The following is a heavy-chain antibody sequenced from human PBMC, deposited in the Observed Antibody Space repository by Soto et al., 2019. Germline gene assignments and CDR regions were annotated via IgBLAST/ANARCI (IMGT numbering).Heavy chain of an antibody. CDR1: GYSFTSYW. Sequence: GESLNISCKGSGYSFTSYWIGWVRQMPGKGLEWMGIIYPGDSDTRYSPSFQGQVTISADKSLSTAYLQWSSLKASETAMYYCAREIAIAAAGNSLYYHYYGMDVWGQGTTVIVS. CDR2: IYPGDSDT. V-gene: IGHV5-51*01. J-gene: IGHJ6*02. D-gene: IGHD6-13*01. CDR3: AREIAIAAAGNSLYYHYYGMDV.